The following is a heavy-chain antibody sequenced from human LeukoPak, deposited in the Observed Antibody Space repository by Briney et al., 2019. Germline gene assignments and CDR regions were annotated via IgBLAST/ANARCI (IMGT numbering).Heavy chain of an antibody. Sequence: ASVNVSCKTSGYTFTANYMQWVRQAPGQGLEWMGWLNPNSGATKYAQKFQGRVTMTRDTSINTAYMELSRLTSDDTAVYYCARYRCKTTSGCEDTDAFDTWGQGTMVTVSS. V-gene: IGHV1-2*02. CDR3: ARYRCKTTSGCEDTDAFDT. CDR1: GYTFTANY. D-gene: IGHD2/OR15-2a*01. CDR2: LNPNSGAT. J-gene: IGHJ3*02.